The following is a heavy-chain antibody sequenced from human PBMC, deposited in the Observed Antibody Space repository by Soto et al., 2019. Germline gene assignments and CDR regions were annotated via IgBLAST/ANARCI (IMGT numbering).Heavy chain of an antibody. J-gene: IGHJ2*01. V-gene: IGHV1-3*01. D-gene: IGHD1-26*01. Sequence: ASVKVSCKASGYTFTSYAMHWVRQAPGQRLEWMGWINAGNGSTKYSQKFQGRVTITRDTTASTAYTELSSLRSEDTAVYYCARGGSLYWYFDLWGRGTLVTVSS. CDR2: INAGNGST. CDR3: ARGGSLYWYFDL. CDR1: GYTFTSYA.